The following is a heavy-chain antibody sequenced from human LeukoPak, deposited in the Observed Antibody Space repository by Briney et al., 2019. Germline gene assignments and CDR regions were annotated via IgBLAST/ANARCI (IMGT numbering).Heavy chain of an antibody. J-gene: IGHJ4*02. V-gene: IGHV3-23*01. Sequence: GGYLRLSCAASGFTFSSYAMSWVRQAPGKGLEWVSAISGSGGSTYYADSVKGRFTISRDNSKNTLYLQMNSLRAEDTAVYYCAKPEDRYSSGWYGPDYWGQGTLVTVSS. CDR3: AKPEDRYSSGWYGPDY. CDR2: ISGSGGST. D-gene: IGHD6-19*01. CDR1: GFTFSSYA.